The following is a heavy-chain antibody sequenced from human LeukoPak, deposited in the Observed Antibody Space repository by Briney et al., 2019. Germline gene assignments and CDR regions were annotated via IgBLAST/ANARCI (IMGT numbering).Heavy chain of an antibody. CDR2: IYGDGST. V-gene: IGHV3-53*01. Sequence: GGSLRLSCLVSGFSVSNNYVSWVRQAPGKGLEWVSNIYGDGSTYYADSVKGRFTISRDNSKNTLYLQMNSLRAEDTAVYYCAKDDSGYDRPNWFDPWGQGTLVTVSS. D-gene: IGHD5-12*01. CDR3: AKDDSGYDRPNWFDP. CDR1: GFSVSNNY. J-gene: IGHJ5*02.